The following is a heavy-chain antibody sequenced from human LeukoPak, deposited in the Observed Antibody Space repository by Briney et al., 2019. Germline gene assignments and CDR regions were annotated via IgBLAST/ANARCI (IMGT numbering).Heavy chain of an antibody. V-gene: IGHV3-21*01. CDR2: ITTSSTYT. J-gene: IGHJ6*03. D-gene: IGHD6-13*01. CDR1: GFSFSSYN. CDR3: ASLLTPGIAAAGYYMDV. Sequence: GGSLRLSCEASGFSFSSYNMDWVRQTPGKGLEWISSITTSSTYTFYADSVKGRFTISRDNAKNSLYLQRNSLRAEDTAVYYCASLLTPGIAAAGYYMDVWGKGTTVTISS.